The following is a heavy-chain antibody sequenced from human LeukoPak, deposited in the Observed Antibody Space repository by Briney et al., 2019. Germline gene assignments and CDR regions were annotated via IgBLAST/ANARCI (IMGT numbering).Heavy chain of an antibody. CDR1: GGLISSYY. D-gene: IGHD6-13*01. V-gene: IGHV4-59*01. Sequence: SETLSLTCTVSGGLISSYYWSWIRQPPGMGLEWIGYIYYSGSTKYNPSLKSRVTISVDTSKNQFSLKLTSVTAADTAEYYCARAPPSAAGYYYGMDVWGQGTTVTVSS. J-gene: IGHJ6*02. CDR3: ARAPPSAAGYYYGMDV. CDR2: IYYSGST.